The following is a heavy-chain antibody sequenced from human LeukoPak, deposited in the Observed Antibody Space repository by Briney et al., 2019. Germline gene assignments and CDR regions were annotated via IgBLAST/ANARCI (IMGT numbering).Heavy chain of an antibody. CDR2: IYYSGST. D-gene: IGHD6-19*01. CDR3: ARDMYSSGWYSGSDY. V-gene: IGHV4-61*01. CDR1: GGSISSSSYY. Sequence: SETLSLTCTVSGGSISSSSYYWSWIRQPPGKGLEWIGYIYYSGSTNYNPSLKSRVTISVDTSKNQFSLKLSSVTAADTAVYYCARDMYSSGWYSGSDYWGQGTLVTVSS. J-gene: IGHJ4*02.